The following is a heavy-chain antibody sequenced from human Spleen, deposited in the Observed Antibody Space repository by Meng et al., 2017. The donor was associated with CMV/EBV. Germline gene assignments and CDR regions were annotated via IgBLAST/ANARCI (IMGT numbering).Heavy chain of an antibody. D-gene: IGHD1-26*01. CDR3: ARVAGGSYRVDY. J-gene: IGHJ4*02. Sequence: ASVKVSCKASGYTFTDYHMHWVRQAPGQGLEWMGWINPNSGGTNYAQKFQGRVTMTRDTSISTAYMELSRLRSDDTAVYYCARVAGGSYRVDYWGQGTLVTVSS. V-gene: IGHV1-2*02. CDR2: INPNSGGT. CDR1: GYTFTDYH.